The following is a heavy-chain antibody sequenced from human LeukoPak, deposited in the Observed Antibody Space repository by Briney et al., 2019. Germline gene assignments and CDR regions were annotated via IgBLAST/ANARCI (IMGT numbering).Heavy chain of an antibody. V-gene: IGHV4-34*01. CDR1: GGSFSGYY. CDR3: ARLDD. Sequence: PSETLSLTCAVYGGSFSGYYWSWIRQPPGKGQEWIGEINHSGSTNYNPSLKSRVTISVDTSKNQFSLKLSSVTAADTAVYYCARLDDWGQGTPVTVSS. CDR2: INHSGST. J-gene: IGHJ4*02.